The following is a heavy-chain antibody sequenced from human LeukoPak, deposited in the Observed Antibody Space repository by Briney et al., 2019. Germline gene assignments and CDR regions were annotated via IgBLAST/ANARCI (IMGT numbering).Heavy chain of an antibody. CDR3: ASRAVTAIPLNY. J-gene: IGHJ4*02. CDR1: GGSFSGYY. CDR2: INHSGST. Sequence: KPSETLSLTCAVYGGSFSGYYWSWIRQPPGKGREWIGEINHSGSTNYNPSLKSRVTISVDTSKDQFSLKLSSVTAADTAVYYCASRAVTAIPLNYRGQGTLVTVSS. V-gene: IGHV4-34*01. D-gene: IGHD2-21*02.